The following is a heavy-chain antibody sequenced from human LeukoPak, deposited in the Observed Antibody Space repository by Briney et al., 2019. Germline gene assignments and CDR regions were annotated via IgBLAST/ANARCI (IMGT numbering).Heavy chain of an antibody. CDR3: AKEGYSYGFRAFDI. V-gene: IGHV3-30*02. J-gene: IGHJ3*02. Sequence: PGGSLRLSCAASGFTFSSYGMHWVRQAPGKGLEWVAFIRYDGSNKYYADSVKGRFTISRDNSKNTLYLQMNSLRAEDTAVYYCAKEGYSYGFRAFDIWGQGTMVTVSS. CDR2: IRYDGSNK. CDR1: GFTFSSYG. D-gene: IGHD5-18*01.